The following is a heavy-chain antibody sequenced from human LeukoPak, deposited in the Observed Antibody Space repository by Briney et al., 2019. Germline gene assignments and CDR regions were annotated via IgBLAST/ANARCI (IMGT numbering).Heavy chain of an antibody. CDR3: ARYSSGYFLEY. D-gene: IGHD3-22*01. CDR1: GFPLSGYW. Sequence: PGGSLRLSCVASGFPLSGYWMSWVRQAPGKGLEGMVNIEKDGTDKNYVDSVKGRFTISRDNAKNSVYLQMNSLRAGDTAVYYCARYSSGYFLEYWGQGTLVTVSS. CDR2: IEKDGTDK. V-gene: IGHV3-7*01. J-gene: IGHJ4*02.